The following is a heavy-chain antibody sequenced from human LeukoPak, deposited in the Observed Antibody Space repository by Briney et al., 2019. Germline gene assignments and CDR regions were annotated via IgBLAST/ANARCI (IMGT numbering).Heavy chain of an antibody. CDR3: ASPRRAYSLVRAAFDI. D-gene: IGHD2-15*01. J-gene: IGHJ3*02. CDR1: GGTISNYA. V-gene: IGHV1-69*06. Sequence: SVKVSCKASGGTISNYAISWVRQAPGQGLEWMGGINPIFGTGIYAQKFQGRVTITADKSTSAAYMELSSLRSEDTAVYYCASPRRAYSLVRAAFDIWGQGTMVTVSA. CDR2: INPIFGTG.